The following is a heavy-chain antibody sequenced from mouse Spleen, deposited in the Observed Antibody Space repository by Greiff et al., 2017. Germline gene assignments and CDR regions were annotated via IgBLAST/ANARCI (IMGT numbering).Heavy chain of an antibody. CDR3: AREEGDWFAY. V-gene: IGHV1-72*01. Sequence: QQSCKASGYTFTSYWMHWGKQRPGRGLEWIGRIDPNSGGTKYNEKFKSKATLTVDKPSSTAYMQLSSLTSEDSAVYYCAREEGDWFAYWGQGTLVTVSA. J-gene: IGHJ3*01. CDR1: GYTFTSYW. CDR2: IDPNSGGT.